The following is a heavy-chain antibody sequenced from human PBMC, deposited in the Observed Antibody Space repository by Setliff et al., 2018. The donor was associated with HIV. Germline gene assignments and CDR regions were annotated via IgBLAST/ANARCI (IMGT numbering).Heavy chain of an antibody. V-gene: IGHV3-48*01. D-gene: IGHD2-15*01. CDR2: ISPSSTII. Sequence: LRLSCGASGFSFSSYSMNWVRQAPGKGLEWVSYISPSSTIIYYPDSVKGRFTTSRDNARNSLYLEMNSLRADDTAVYYCARDFCGSSCSSGYGYFDHWGQGTQVTVS. CDR1: GFSFSSYS. CDR3: ARDFCGSSCSSGYGYFDH. J-gene: IGHJ4*02.